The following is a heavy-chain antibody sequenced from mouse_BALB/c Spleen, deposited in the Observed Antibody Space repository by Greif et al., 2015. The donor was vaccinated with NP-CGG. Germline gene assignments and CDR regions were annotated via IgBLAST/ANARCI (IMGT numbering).Heavy chain of an antibody. CDR3: ARWGRRGY. Sequence: QVQLQQSGAELVRPGTSVKVSCKASGYAFTNYLIEWVKQRPGQGLEWIGVINPGSGGTNYNEKFKGKATLTADKSSSTAYMQLSSLTSDDSAVYSCARWGRRGYWGQGTTLTVSS. CDR1: GYAFTNYL. CDR2: INPGSGGT. V-gene: IGHV1-54*01. J-gene: IGHJ2*01.